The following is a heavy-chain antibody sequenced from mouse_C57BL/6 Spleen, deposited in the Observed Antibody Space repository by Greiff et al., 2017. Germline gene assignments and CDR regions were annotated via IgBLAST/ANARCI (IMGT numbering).Heavy chain of an antibody. CDR3: ARGDLPQGLDY. V-gene: IGHV1-55*01. D-gene: IGHD2-1*01. CDR1: GYTFPSYW. J-gene: IGHJ2*01. CDR2: IYPGSGST. Sequence: QVQLQQPGAELVKPGASVKMSCKASGYTFPSYWITWVKQRPGQGLEWIGDIYPGSGSTNYNEKFKSKATLTVDTSSSTAYMQLSSLTSEDSAVYYWARGDLPQGLDYWGQGTTLTVSS.